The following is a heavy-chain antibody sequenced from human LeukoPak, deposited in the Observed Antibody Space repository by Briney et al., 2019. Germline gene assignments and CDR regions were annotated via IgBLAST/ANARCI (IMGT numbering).Heavy chain of an antibody. CDR2: IYYSGST. CDR1: GGSISSYY. V-gene: IGHV4-59*08. D-gene: IGHD3-9*01. CDR3: ARGVTYDILTGYDY. J-gene: IGHJ4*02. Sequence: PSETLSLTCTVSGGSISSYYWSWIRQPPVKGLEWIGYIYYSGSTNYNPSLKSRVTISVDTSKNQFSLKLSSVTAADTAVYYCARGVTYDILTGYDYWGQGTLVTVSS.